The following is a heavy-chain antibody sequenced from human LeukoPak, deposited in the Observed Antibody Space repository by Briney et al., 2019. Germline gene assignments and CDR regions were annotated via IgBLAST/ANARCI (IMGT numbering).Heavy chain of an antibody. V-gene: IGHV1-69*13. CDR2: IIPIFGTA. CDR3: ARTTAMVTIFDY. J-gene: IGHJ4*02. Sequence: SVKVSCKASGGTFSSYAISWVRQAPGQGLEWMGGIIPIFGTAIYAQKFQGRVTITADESTSTAYMELSSLRSEDTAVYYCARTTAMVTIFDYWGQGTLVTVSS. D-gene: IGHD5-18*01. CDR1: GGTFSSYA.